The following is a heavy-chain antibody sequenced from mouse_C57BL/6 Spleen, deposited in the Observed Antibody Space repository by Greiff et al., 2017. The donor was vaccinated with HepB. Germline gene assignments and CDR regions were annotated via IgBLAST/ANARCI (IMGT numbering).Heavy chain of an antibody. CDR1: GYSITSGYD. CDR2: ISYSGST. V-gene: IGHV3-1*01. J-gene: IGHJ1*03. CDR3: ARRDYDRYFDV. Sequence: VQLQQSGPGMVKPSQSLSLTCTVTGYSITSGYDWHWIRHFPGNKLEWMGYISYSGSTNYNPSLKSRISITHDTSKNHFFLKLNSVTTEDTATYYCARRDYDRYFDVWGTGTTVTVSS. D-gene: IGHD2-4*01.